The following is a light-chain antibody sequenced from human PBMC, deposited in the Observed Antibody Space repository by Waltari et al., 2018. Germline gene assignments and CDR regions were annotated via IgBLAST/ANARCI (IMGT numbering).Light chain of an antibody. V-gene: IGKV3-11*01. CDR1: QTISTY. J-gene: IGKJ4*01. CDR2: DTS. Sequence: EIVLTQSPATLSLSPGERATLSCRASQTISTYLVWYQQKPGQAPRLLIYDTSTRATGVPARFSGSGSGTDFTLTISSLEPEDFAFYYCQQRSNWLLTFGGGTKVEIK. CDR3: QQRSNWLLT.